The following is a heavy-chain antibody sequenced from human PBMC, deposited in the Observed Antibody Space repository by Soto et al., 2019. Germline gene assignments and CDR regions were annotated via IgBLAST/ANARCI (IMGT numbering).Heavy chain of an antibody. CDR3: ARGGCSSTSCYGMDV. CDR2: INPNSGGT. D-gene: IGHD2-2*01. Sequence: QVQLVQSGAEVKKPGASVKVSCKASGYTFTGYYMHWVRQAPGQGLEWMGWINPNSGGTNYAQKFQGWVIMTRDTSISTAYMELSRLRSDDTAVYYCARGGCSSTSCYGMDVWGQGTTVTVSS. V-gene: IGHV1-2*04. J-gene: IGHJ6*02. CDR1: GYTFTGYY.